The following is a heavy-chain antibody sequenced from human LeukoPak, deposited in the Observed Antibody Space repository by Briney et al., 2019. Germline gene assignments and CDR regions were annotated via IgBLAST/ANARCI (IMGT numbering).Heavy chain of an antibody. CDR2: ASYEGDKT. V-gene: IGHV3-30*04. J-gene: IGHJ4*02. CDR3: ARGYSSSWYLD. CDR1: GFTFNSYA. D-gene: IGHD6-13*01. Sequence: GGSLRLSCVASGFTFNSYAFHWVRQAPGKGLEWVAFASYEGDKTYYVDSVKGRFTISRDNAKKSLSLQMNSLRADDTAVYYCARGYSSSWYLDWGQGTLVTVSS.